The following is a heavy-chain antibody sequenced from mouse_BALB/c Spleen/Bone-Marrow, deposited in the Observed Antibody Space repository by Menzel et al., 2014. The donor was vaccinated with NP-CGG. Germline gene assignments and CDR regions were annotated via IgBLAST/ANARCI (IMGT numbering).Heavy chain of an antibody. D-gene: IGHD1-1*01. V-gene: IGHV2-9*02. CDR3: ARKDYGSKEGYFDV. J-gene: IGHJ1*01. Sequence: VKLMESGPGLVEPSQSLSITCTVSGFSLTNYGVHWVRQPPGKGLEWLGLIWAGGSTNYNSALMSRPSISKNKSKSQVFQKMNRLQTDDSAMYCCARKDYGSKEGYFDVWGAGTTVTVSS. CDR2: IWAGGST. CDR1: GFSLTNYG.